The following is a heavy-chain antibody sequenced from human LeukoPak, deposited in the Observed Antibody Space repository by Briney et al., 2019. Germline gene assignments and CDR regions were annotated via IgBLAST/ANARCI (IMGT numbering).Heavy chain of an antibody. V-gene: IGHV1-69*13. D-gene: IGHD1-26*01. Sequence: GAPVKVSCKASGGTFSSYAISWVRQAPGQGLEWMGGIIPIFGTANYAQKFQGRVTITADESTSTAYMELSSLRSEDTAVYYCARYSIVGATSDKHFDYWGQGTLVTVSS. J-gene: IGHJ4*02. CDR2: IIPIFGTA. CDR1: GGTFSSYA. CDR3: ARYSIVGATSDKHFDY.